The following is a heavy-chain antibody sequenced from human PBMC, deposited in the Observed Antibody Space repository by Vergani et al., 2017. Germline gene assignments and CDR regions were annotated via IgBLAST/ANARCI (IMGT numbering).Heavy chain of an antibody. CDR1: GFTFSSYS. D-gene: IGHD2-2*01. CDR2: ISSSSSYI. Sequence: EVQLVESGGGLVKPGGSLRLSCAASGFTFSSYSMNWVRQAPGKGLEWVSSISSSSSYIYYADSVKGRCTISRDNAKNSLYLQMNSLRAEDTAVYYCASGVRQDIVVVPAAWVWSDVWGQGTTVTVSS. J-gene: IGHJ6*02. V-gene: IGHV3-21*01. CDR3: ASGVRQDIVVVPAAWVWSDV.